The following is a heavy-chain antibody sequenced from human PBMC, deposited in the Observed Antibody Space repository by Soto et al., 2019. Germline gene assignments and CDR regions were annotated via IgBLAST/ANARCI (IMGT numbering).Heavy chain of an antibody. CDR1: GGYISSGGNS. Sequence: QVQLQESGPGLVKPSQTLSLTCTVSGGYISSGGNSWNWIRRHPSKGLEWIGDIYYTGDTKYNPSLKSRVTISADMSENHFSLRLTSVTAADTAVYYCAREDINEPFFDYWGQGLLVTVSS. J-gene: IGHJ4*02. CDR3: AREDINEPFFDY. D-gene: IGHD2-8*01. CDR2: IYYTGDT. V-gene: IGHV4-31*03.